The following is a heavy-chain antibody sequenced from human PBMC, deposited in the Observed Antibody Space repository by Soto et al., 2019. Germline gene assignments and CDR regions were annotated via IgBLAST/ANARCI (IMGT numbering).Heavy chain of an antibody. CDR3: AREDIVVVPAALNAFDI. CDR1: GYTFTSYD. Sequence: QVQLVQSGAEVKKPGDSVKVSCKASGYTFTSYDINWVRQATGQVLEWMGWMNPNSGNTGYAQKFQGRVTMTRNTSISTAYMALSSLRSEDTAVSYCAREDIVVVPAALNAFDIWGQGKMVTVSS. D-gene: IGHD2-2*01. CDR2: MNPNSGNT. J-gene: IGHJ3*02. V-gene: IGHV1-8*01.